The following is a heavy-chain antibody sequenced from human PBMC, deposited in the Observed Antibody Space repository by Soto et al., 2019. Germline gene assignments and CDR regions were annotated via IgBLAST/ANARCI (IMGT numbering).Heavy chain of an antibody. CDR2: INAGNGNT. J-gene: IGHJ5*02. CDR1: GYTFTSYA. V-gene: IGHV1-3*01. D-gene: IGHD2-2*02. Sequence: WASVKVSCKASGYTFTSYAMHWVRQAPGQRLEWMGWINAGNGNTKYSQKFQGRVTITRDTSASTAYMELSSLRSEDTAVYYCARLEYCSSTSCYTSWFDPWGQGTLVTV. CDR3: ARLEYCSSTSCYTSWFDP.